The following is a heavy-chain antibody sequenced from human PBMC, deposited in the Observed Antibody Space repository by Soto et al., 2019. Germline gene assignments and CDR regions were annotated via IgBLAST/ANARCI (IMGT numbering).Heavy chain of an antibody. V-gene: IGHV5-51*01. CDR3: ARYRDYGDYGNYYYYGMDV. D-gene: IGHD4-17*01. J-gene: IGHJ6*02. CDR2: IYPGDSDT. CDR1: GYSFTSYW. Sequence: PGESLKISCKGSGYSFTSYWIGWVRQMPGKGLEWMGIIYPGDSDTRYSPSFQGQVTISADKSISTAYLQWSSLKASDTAMYYCARYRDYGDYGNYYYYGMDVWGQGTTVTVSS.